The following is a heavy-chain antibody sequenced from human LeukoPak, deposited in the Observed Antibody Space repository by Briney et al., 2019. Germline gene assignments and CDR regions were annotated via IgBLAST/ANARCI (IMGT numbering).Heavy chain of an antibody. J-gene: IGHJ4*02. V-gene: IGHV1-69*13. D-gene: IGHD6-19*01. Sequence: GASVTVSCKASGGTFSSYAISWVRQAPGQGLEWMGGIIPIFGTANYAQKFQGRVTITADESTSTAYMELSSLRSEDTAVYYCAREPCSGWYRFRCYFDYWGQGTLVTVSS. CDR2: IIPIFGTA. CDR3: AREPCSGWYRFRCYFDY. CDR1: GGTFSSYA.